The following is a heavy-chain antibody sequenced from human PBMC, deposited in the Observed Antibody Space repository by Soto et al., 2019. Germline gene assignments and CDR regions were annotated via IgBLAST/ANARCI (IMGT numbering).Heavy chain of an antibody. CDR3: AKDRYDILTGYLEYYFDY. V-gene: IGHV3-30*18. CDR2: ISYDGSNK. CDR1: GFTFSSYG. J-gene: IGHJ4*02. D-gene: IGHD3-9*01. Sequence: QVQLVESGGGVVQPGRSLRLSCAASGFTFSSYGMHWVRQAPGKGLEWVAVISYDGSNKYYADSVKGRFTISRDNSKNTLYLQMNSLRAEDTAVYYCAKDRYDILTGYLEYYFDYWGQGTLVTVSS.